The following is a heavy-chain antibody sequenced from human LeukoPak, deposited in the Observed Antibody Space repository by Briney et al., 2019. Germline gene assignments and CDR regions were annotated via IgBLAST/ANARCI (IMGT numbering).Heavy chain of an antibody. CDR1: GFTFNDYY. J-gene: IGHJ1*01. CDR2: ISSSGSTI. Sequence: SGGSLRLYCAASGFTFNDYYMSWIRQAPGKGLEGVSYISSSGSTIYYADSVKGRFTIARDNAKNSLYLQMNSLSAEDTAVYYCARDYGDYAGPHWGQGPLVTVSS. D-gene: IGHD4-17*01. V-gene: IGHV3-11*01. CDR3: ARDYGDYAGPH.